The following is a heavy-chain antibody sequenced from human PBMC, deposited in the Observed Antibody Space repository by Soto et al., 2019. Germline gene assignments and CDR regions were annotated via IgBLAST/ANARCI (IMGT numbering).Heavy chain of an antibody. CDR3: ARGGDWKFDF. V-gene: IGHV4-4*02. Sequence: QVQLQESGPGLVKPSGTLSLTCDVSGDAISSDKWWSWVRQSPGRGLEWIGEIHHRGTTNCNPSLKSRVTISIEKSKNPFSLEMTSLTAAGTAISYGARGGDWKFDFWGQGSLVTVSS. CDR2: IHHRGTT. D-gene: IGHD2-21*02. J-gene: IGHJ4*02. CDR1: GDAISSDKW.